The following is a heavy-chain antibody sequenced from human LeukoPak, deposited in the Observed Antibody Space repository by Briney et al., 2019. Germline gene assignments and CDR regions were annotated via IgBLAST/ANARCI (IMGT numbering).Heavy chain of an antibody. CDR3: ARDGSYYAFDI. CDR1: GGSISSSSYY. D-gene: IGHD1-26*01. CDR2: IYYSGST. Sequence: PSETLSLTCTVSGGSISSSSYYWGWIRQPPGKGLEWIGSIYYSGSTYYNPSLKSRVTISVDTSKNQFFLKLSSVTAADTAVYYCARDGSYYAFDIWGQGTMVTVSS. V-gene: IGHV4-39*02. J-gene: IGHJ3*02.